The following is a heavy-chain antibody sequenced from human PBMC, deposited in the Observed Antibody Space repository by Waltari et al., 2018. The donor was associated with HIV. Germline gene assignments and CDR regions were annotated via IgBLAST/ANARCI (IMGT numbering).Heavy chain of an antibody. J-gene: IGHJ5*02. D-gene: IGHD3-10*02. CDR1: GFKVEDYA. V-gene: IGHV3-9*01. CDR3: TRGPMYKWFDP. CDR2: ISWDSVKV. Sequence: EVQLVESGGVLVQPGRSLRLSCAASGFKVEDYAMHWVRQRPGKGLEWVSSISWDSVKVTYADSVKGRFTISRDNAKESLYLRMDSLRPEDTAFYYCTRGPMYKWFDPWGQGTLVTVSS.